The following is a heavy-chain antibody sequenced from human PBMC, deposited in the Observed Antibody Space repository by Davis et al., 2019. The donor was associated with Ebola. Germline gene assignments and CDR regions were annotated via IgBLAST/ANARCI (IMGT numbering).Heavy chain of an antibody. J-gene: IGHJ3*02. CDR1: GFTFSSYG. CDR2: ISSRSFSI. V-gene: IGHV3-21*01. D-gene: IGHD3-3*01. CDR3: ARDRTVYYDFWSAEAFDI. Sequence: GGSLRLSCVVSGFTFSSYGMNWVRQAPGKGLEWVSSISSRSFSIFYADSVQGRFTISRDNAKNSLYLQMNSLRDEDTAVYYCARDRTVYYDFWSAEAFDIWGQGTMVTVSS.